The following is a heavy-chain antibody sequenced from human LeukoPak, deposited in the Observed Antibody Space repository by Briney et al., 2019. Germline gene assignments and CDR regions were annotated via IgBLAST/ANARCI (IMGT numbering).Heavy chain of an antibody. D-gene: IGHD5-18*01. CDR2: INWNGGST. V-gene: IGHV3-20*04. J-gene: IGHJ3*02. Sequence: GGSLRLSCAASGFTFDDYGMSWVRQAPGKGLEWVSAINWNGGSTGYADSMKGRFTISRDNAKNSLYLQMHSLGTEDTALYYCAKSTAMVTWGSFDIWGQGTMVTVSS. CDR1: GFTFDDYG. CDR3: AKSTAMVTWGSFDI.